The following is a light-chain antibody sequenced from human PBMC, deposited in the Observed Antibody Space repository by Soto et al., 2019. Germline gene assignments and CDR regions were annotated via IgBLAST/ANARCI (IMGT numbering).Light chain of an antibody. CDR2: AAS. CDR1: QSNSSY. V-gene: IGKV1-39*01. CDR3: QQSYSTPLT. J-gene: IGKJ4*01. Sequence: DIQMTQSPSSLSASVGDRVTITCRASQSNSSYLNWYQQKPGKAPKLLIYAASSLQSGVPSRFSGSGSGTDFTLTISSLQLEDVATYYCQQSYSTPLTFGGGTKVEIK.